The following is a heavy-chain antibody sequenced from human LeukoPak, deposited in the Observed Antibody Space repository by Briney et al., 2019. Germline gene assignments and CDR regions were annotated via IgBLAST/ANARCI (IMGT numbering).Heavy chain of an antibody. Sequence: ASVKVSRKASGYTFTGYYMHWVRQAPGQGLEWMGWINPNSGGTNYAQKFQGRVTMTRDTSISTAYMELSRLRSDDTAVYYCATLDSSGYYYVAGGAFDIWGQGTMVTVSS. J-gene: IGHJ3*02. CDR1: GYTFTGYY. CDR2: INPNSGGT. D-gene: IGHD3-22*01. V-gene: IGHV1-2*02. CDR3: ATLDSSGYYYVAGGAFDI.